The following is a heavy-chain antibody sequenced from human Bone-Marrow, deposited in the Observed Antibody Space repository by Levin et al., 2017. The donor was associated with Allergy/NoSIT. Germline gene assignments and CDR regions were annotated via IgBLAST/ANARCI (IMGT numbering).Heavy chain of an antibody. Sequence: QTGGSLRLSCAASGFIFSNYAMIWVRQTPGRGLEWVSDISGSGSHTKYPDSVKGRFTISRDNSKNMLYLEMNFLRAEDTAVYYCARDPNGDYVGAFDFWGQGTMVTVSS. J-gene: IGHJ3*01. CDR3: ARDPNGDYVGAFDF. V-gene: IGHV3-23*01. CDR1: GFIFSNYA. D-gene: IGHD2-8*01. CDR2: ISGSGSHT.